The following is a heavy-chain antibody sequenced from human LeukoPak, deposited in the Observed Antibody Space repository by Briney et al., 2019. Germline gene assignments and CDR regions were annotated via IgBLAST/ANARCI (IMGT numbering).Heavy chain of an antibody. CDR1: GFTFSASA. D-gene: IGHD2-21*02. J-gene: IGHJ4*02. V-gene: IGHV3-73*01. Sequence: PGGSLRLSCAASGFTFSASATLWVRQASGKGLEWVGRIRGKANSYATAYAASVKGRFTISRDDSKNTAYLQMNSLKTEDTAVYYCTSGDGLAYWGQGTLVTVSS. CDR2: IRGKANSYAT. CDR3: TSGDGLAY.